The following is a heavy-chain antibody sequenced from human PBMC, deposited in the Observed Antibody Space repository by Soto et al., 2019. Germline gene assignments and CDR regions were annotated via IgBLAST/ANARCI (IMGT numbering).Heavy chain of an antibody. D-gene: IGHD2-8*01. CDR1: GDSITSGDYY. Sequence: VQLQESGPGLVKPSQTLSLTCTVSGDSITSGDYYWSWIRQPPGKGLEWIGYIYYSGNTNYNPSHKSRVIMAVGTSKSQFSRKLNSVTAADTAVYYCASFVGLLWGGVSPAESWGSYYFDNGGQGTLVTVSS. CDR2: IYYSGNT. V-gene: IGHV4-30-4*01. CDR3: ASFVGLLWGGVSPAESWGSYYFDN. J-gene: IGHJ4*02.